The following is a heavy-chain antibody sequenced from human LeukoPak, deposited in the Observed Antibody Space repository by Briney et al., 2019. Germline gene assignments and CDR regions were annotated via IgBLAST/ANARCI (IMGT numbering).Heavy chain of an antibody. V-gene: IGHV4-59*12. CDR2: IYYSGST. J-gene: IGHJ4*02. CDR1: GGSISSFY. Sequence: PSETLSLTCTVSGGSISSFYWSWIRQPPGKGLEWIGYIYYSGSTNYNPSLMSGVTISVDTYKNQLSLKLSSVTAADTAMYYCARAAEYSSGWYRLDYWGQGILVTVSA. CDR3: ARAAEYSSGWYRLDY. D-gene: IGHD6-19*01.